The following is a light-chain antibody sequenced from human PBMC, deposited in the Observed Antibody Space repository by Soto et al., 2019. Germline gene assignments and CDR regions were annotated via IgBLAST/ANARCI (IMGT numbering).Light chain of an antibody. V-gene: IGLV2-14*01. CDR1: SSDVRGYNY. J-gene: IGLJ2*01. CDR2: DVS. Sequence: QSALTQPASVSGSPGQSITISCTGTSSDVRGYNYVSWYQQHPGKAPNLIIFDVSNRPSGVSNRFSGSKSGNSASLTISGLQAEDEADYYCSSYTGSNTPVVFGGGTKLTVL. CDR3: SSYTGSNTPVV.